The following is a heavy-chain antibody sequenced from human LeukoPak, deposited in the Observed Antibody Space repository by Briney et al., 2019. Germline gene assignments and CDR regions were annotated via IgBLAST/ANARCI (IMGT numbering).Heavy chain of an antibody. CDR3: ARDRLGFSGYGSGPPGGFDP. V-gene: IGHV3-21*01. D-gene: IGHD3-10*01. CDR1: GFTFSSYS. CDR2: ISSSSSYI. Sequence: GGSLRLSCAASGFTFSSYSMNWVRQAPGKGLEWVSSISSSSSYIYYADSVKGRFTISRDNAKNSLYLQMNSLRAEDTAVYYCARDRLGFSGYGSGPPGGFDPWGQGTLVTVSS. J-gene: IGHJ5*02.